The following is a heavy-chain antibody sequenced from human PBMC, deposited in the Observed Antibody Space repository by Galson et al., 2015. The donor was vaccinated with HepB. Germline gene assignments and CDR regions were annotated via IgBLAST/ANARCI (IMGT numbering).Heavy chain of an antibody. D-gene: IGHD5-12*01. CDR1: GYTFTRYD. V-gene: IGHV1-8*01. Sequence: SVKVPCKASGYTFTRYDINWVRQATGQGLEWMGWMNPNSGNTGYAQKFQGRVTMTRNTSISTAYMELSSLRSEDTAVYYCARVRGYSGFDAFDIWGQGTMVTVSS. CDR2: MNPNSGNT. J-gene: IGHJ3*02. CDR3: ARVRGYSGFDAFDI.